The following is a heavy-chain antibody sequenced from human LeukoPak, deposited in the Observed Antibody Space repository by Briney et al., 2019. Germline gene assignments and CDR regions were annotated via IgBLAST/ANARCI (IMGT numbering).Heavy chain of an antibody. V-gene: IGHV3-48*03. CDR2: IGSSGTTI. Sequence: PGGSLRLSCAASGFTFSSYEMNWVRQAPGKGLEWVSYIGSSGTTIDYADSVKGRLTITRDNAKDSLYLQMDSLRADDTAVYYCARDRRLHHWGQGTLVTVSS. CDR3: ARDRRLHH. J-gene: IGHJ1*01. CDR1: GFTFSSYE.